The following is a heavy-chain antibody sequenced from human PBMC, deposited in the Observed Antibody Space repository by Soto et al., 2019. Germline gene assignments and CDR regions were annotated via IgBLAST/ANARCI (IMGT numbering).Heavy chain of an antibody. V-gene: IGHV1-69*01. D-gene: IGHD3-22*01. CDR3: AMPYYYDSSGYPCYYGMDV. CDR2: IIPIFGTA. Sequence: QVQLVQSGAEVKKPGSSMKVSCKASGGTFSSYAISWVRQAPGQGLEWMGGIIPIFGTANYAQKFQGRVTITADESTSTAYMGLSSLRSEDTAVYYCAMPYYYDSSGYPCYYGMDVWGQGTTVTVSS. J-gene: IGHJ6*02. CDR1: GGTFSSYA.